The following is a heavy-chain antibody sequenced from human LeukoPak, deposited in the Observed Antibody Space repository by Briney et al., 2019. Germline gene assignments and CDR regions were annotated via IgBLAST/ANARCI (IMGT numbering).Heavy chain of an antibody. CDR1: GFTVSSNY. D-gene: IGHD3-16*01. CDR3: ARLDYDYVWGSLDY. J-gene: IGHJ4*02. CDR2: IYSGGST. Sequence: GSLRLSCAASGFTVSSNYMSWVRQAPGKGLEWVSVIYSGGSTYYADSVKGRFTISRDNSKNTLYLQMNSLRAEDTAVYYCARLDYDYVWGSLDYWGQGTLVTVSS. V-gene: IGHV3-66*02.